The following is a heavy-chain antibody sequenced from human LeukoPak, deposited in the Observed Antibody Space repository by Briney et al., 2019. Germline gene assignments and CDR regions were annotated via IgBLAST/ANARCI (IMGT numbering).Heavy chain of an antibody. CDR2: ISISSSYT. Sequence: GGSLRLSCAASGFTFSDSYMSWIRQAPGKGLEWVSYISISSSYTKYADSVKGRFTISRDNAKKSLYLQMNSLRADDSAVYYCARDRAPSGFYLGDFYYWGQGALVTVSS. J-gene: IGHJ4*02. V-gene: IGHV3-11*05. D-gene: IGHD3-22*01. CDR1: GFTFSDSY. CDR3: ARDRAPSGFYLGDFYY.